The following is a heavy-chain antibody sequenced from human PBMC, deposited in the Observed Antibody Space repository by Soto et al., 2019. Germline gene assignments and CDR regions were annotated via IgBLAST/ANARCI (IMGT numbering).Heavy chain of an antibody. D-gene: IGHD2-21*02. V-gene: IGHV4-30-4*01. J-gene: IGHJ6*02. CDR1: GGSISSGDYY. Sequence: PSETLSLTCTVSGGSISSGDYYWSWIRQPPGKGLEWIGYIYYSGSTYYNPSLKSRVTISVDTSKNQFSLKLSTVTAADTAVYYCAREQYCGGDCPASYYYGMDVLGQGTTVTVSS. CDR3: AREQYCGGDCPASYYYGMDV. CDR2: IYYSGST.